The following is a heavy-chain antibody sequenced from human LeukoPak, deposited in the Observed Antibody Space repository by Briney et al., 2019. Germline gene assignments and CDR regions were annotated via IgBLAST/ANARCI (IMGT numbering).Heavy chain of an antibody. CDR1: GYTFISYY. CDR2: INPSGGST. CDR3: ARGRGDGYLGRAYAFDI. V-gene: IGHV1-46*01. Sequence: ASVKVSCKASGYTFISYYMHWVRQAPGQGLEWMGIINPSGGSTSYAQKFQGRVTMTRDMSTSTVYMELSSLRSDDTAVYYCARGRGDGYLGRAYAFDIWGQGTMVTVSS. J-gene: IGHJ3*02. D-gene: IGHD5-24*01.